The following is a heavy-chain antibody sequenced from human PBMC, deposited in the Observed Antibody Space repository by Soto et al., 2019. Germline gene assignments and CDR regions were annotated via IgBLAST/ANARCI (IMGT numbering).Heavy chain of an antibody. CDR3: TRAGEVYYEVAFAI. CDR1: GFTFSGSA. CDR2: IRSKANSYAT. Sequence: EVQLVESGGGLVQPGGSLKLSCAASGFTFSGSAMHWVRQASGKGLEWVGRIRSKANSYATAYAASVEGRFTISRDDSKVTEYLQVNSLETEDTVVYYCTRAGEVYYEVAFAIWGQGTIVTVSS. J-gene: IGHJ3*02. D-gene: IGHD3-22*01. V-gene: IGHV3-73*02.